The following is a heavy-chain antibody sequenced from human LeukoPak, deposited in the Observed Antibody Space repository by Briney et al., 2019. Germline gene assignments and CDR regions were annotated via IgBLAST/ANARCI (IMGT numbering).Heavy chain of an antibody. J-gene: IGHJ4*02. D-gene: IGHD3-3*01. V-gene: IGHV3-43*02. CDR1: GFTFDDYA. Sequence: GGSLRLSCAASGFTFDDYAMHWVRQAPGKGLEWVSLISGDGGSTYYADSVKGRFTISRDNSKNSLYLQMNSLRTEDTALCYCAKQAHDFWSGYNYWGQGTLVTVSS. CDR3: AKQAHDFWSGYNY. CDR2: ISGDGGST.